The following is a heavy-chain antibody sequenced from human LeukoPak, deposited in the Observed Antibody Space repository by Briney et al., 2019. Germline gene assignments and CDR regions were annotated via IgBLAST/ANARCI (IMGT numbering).Heavy chain of an antibody. CDR1: GFTFSSYS. V-gene: IGHV3-48*01. CDR2: ISSSSSTI. D-gene: IGHD3-22*01. J-gene: IGHJ4*02. CDR3: ARDRSSGYYGSSDF. Sequence: PGGSLRLSRAASGFTFSSYSMNWVRQVPGKGLEWVSYISSSSSTIYYADSVKGRFTISRDNAKNSLYLQMNSLRVDDTAVYYCARDRSSGYYGSSDFWGQGTLVTVSS.